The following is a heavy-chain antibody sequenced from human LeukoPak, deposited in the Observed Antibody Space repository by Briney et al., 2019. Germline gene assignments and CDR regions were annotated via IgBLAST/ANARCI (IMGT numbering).Heavy chain of an antibody. Sequence: GASVKVSCKASGGTFSSYAISWVRQAPGQGLEWMGGIIPIFGTANYAQKFQGRVTITADKSTSTAYMELSSLRSEDTAVYYCARGNDYGDKIGDYWGQGTLVTVPS. D-gene: IGHD4-17*01. J-gene: IGHJ4*02. CDR3: ARGNDYGDKIGDY. CDR2: IIPIFGTA. V-gene: IGHV1-69*06. CDR1: GGTFSSYA.